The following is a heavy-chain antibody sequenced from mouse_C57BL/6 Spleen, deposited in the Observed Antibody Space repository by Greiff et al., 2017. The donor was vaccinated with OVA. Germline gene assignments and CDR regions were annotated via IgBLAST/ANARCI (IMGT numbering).Heavy chain of an antibody. D-gene: IGHD2-4*01. CDR2: INPNNGGT. V-gene: IGHV1-22*01. CDR1: GYTFTDYN. Sequence: EVQLQESGPELVKPGASVKMSCKASGYTFTDYNMHWVKQSHGKSLEWIGYINPNNGGTSYNQKFKGKATLTVNKSSSTAYMELRSLTSEDSAVYYCARRGYDDYSYYAMDYWGQGTSVTVSS. CDR3: ARRGYDDYSYYAMDY. J-gene: IGHJ4*01.